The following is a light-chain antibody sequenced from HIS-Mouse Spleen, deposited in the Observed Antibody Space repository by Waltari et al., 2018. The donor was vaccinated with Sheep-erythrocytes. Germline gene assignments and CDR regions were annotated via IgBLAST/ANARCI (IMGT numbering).Light chain of an antibody. J-gene: IGLJ2*01. V-gene: IGLV1-40*01. CDR1: SSNIRAGYD. CDR3: QSYDSSLSGSV. CDR2: GNS. Sequence: QSVLTRPPSVSGAPGQRVTIPCTGSSSNIRAGYDVHWYQQLPGTAPKLLIYGNSNRPSGVPDRFSGSKSGTSASLAITGLQAEDEADYYCQSYDSSLSGSVFGGGTKLTVL.